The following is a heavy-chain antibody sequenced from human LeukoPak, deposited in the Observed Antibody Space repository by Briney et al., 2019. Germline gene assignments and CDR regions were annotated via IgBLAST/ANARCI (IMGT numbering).Heavy chain of an antibody. CDR2: ISGSGSSI. J-gene: IGHJ4*02. CDR3: AKGPRTVRFGDRHKGMFDY. CDR1: GFTFSNYA. V-gene: IGHV3-23*01. D-gene: IGHD3-10*01. Sequence: GGSLRLSCAASGFTFSNYAMNWVRQAPGKGLEWVSVISGSGSSIYYADSVKGRFTISRDNSKNTLYLQMNSLRAEDTAVYYCAKGPRTVRFGDRHKGMFDYWGRGTLVTVSS.